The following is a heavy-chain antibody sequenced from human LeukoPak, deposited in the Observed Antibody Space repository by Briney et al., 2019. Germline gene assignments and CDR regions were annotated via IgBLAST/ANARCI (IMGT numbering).Heavy chain of an antibody. CDR1: GGTFSSYA. D-gene: IGHD4-23*01. CDR3: ARGSMTTVVTENWFDP. Sequence: SVKVSCKASGGTFSSYAISWVRQAPGQGLEWMGRIIPILGIANCAQKSQGRVTITADKSTSTAYMELSSLRSEDTAVYYCARGSMTTVVTENWFDPWGQGTLVTVSS. J-gene: IGHJ5*02. V-gene: IGHV1-69*04. CDR2: IIPILGIA.